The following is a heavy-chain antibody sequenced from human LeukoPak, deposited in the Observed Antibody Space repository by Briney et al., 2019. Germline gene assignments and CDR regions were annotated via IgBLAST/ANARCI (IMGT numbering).Heavy chain of an antibody. CDR1: GGSISSGSYY. CDR3: ARERTDTSVDY. CDR2: IYTSGST. Sequence: PSQTLSLTCTVSGGSISSGSYYWTWIRQPAGKGLGWIGRIYTSGSTNHSPSLKSRVTISLDTSKNQFSLKLISVTAADTAVCFCARERTDTSVDYWGQGTLVTVSS. D-gene: IGHD5-18*01. J-gene: IGHJ4*02. V-gene: IGHV4-61*02.